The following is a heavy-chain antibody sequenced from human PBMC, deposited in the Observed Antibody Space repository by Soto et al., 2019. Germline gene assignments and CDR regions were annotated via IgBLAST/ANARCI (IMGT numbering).Heavy chain of an antibody. J-gene: IGHJ4*02. Sequence: SETLSLTCAVYGGSFSGYYWSWIRQPPGRGLEWIGEINHSGSTNYNPSLKSRVTISVDTSKNQFSLKLSSVTAADTAVYYCATQRSSRRFDYWGQGTLVTVSS. CDR1: GGSFSGYY. V-gene: IGHV4-34*01. CDR3: ATQRSSRRFDY. CDR2: INHSGST. D-gene: IGHD6-6*01.